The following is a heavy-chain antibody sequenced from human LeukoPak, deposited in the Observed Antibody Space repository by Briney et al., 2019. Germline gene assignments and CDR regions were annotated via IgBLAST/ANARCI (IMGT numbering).Heavy chain of an antibody. CDR3: ARDYWWNYDY. CDR2: ISKDGSDK. D-gene: IGHD1-7*01. CDR1: GFTFSDYA. J-gene: IGHJ4*02. V-gene: IGHV3-30-3*01. Sequence: GGSLRLSCAASGFTFSDYAMHWVRQAPGKGLEWVAVISKDGSDKYYPGSVRGRFTISRDNSKNTIYLQMNSLRAEDTAIYYCARDYWWNYDYWGQGTLVTVSS.